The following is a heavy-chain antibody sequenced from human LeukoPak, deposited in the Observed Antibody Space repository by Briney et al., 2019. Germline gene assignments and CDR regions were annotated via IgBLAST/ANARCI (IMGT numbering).Heavy chain of an antibody. CDR1: GFTFSSYG. CDR3: AKDSGYYYDSSGLDY. Sequence: GGSLRLSCAASGFTFSSYGMHWVRQAPGKGLEWVAVISYDGSNKYYADSVKGRFTISRDNSKNTLYLQMNSLRAEDTAVYYCAKDSGYYYDSSGLDYWGQGTLVTVSS. J-gene: IGHJ4*02. CDR2: ISYDGSNK. V-gene: IGHV3-30*18. D-gene: IGHD3-22*01.